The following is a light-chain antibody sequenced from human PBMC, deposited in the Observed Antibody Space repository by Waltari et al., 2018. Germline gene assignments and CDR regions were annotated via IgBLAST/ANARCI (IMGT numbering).Light chain of an antibody. CDR3: QQYYSYPWT. V-gene: IGKV1-8*01. CDR2: AAS. Sequence: AIRITQSPSSLSASTGDRVTITCRASQGISSYLAVYQQKPGKAPKLLIYAASTLQSGVPSRFSGSGSGTDFTLTISCLQSEDFATYYCQQYYSYPWTFGQGTKVEIK. J-gene: IGKJ1*01. CDR1: QGISSY.